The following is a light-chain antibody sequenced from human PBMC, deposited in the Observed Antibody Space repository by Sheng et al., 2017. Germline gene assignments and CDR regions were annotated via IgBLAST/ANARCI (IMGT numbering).Light chain of an antibody. J-gene: IGKJ4*01. CDR3: QQYNSWPLT. V-gene: IGKV3-15*01. CDR2: EAS. CDR1: QSVSSS. Sequence: ETVMTQSPVTLSVSPRESATLSCRTSQSVSSSLAWYQQKSGXAPRLLIYEASTRATGISLRFSGSGSGTEFTLTIDRLQSADFAVYYCQQYNSWPLTFGGGTKVEIK.